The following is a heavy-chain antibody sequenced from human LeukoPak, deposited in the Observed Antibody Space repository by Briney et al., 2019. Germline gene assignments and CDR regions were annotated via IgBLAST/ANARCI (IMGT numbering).Heavy chain of an antibody. D-gene: IGHD3-16*01. J-gene: IGHJ3*02. Sequence: SESLSLTCTVSGGSISSSRYYWGWIRQPPGQGLEWIGTIDYTRSTYYNPSLKSRVTVSVDTSKNQFSLKLSSVTAADTAVYYCARHRGDGHVWPFDIWGQGTMVTVSS. CDR2: IDYTRST. CDR1: GGSISSSRYY. CDR3: ARHRGDGHVWPFDI. V-gene: IGHV4-39*01.